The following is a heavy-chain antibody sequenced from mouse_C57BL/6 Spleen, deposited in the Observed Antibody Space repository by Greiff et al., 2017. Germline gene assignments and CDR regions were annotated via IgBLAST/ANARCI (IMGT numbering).Heavy chain of an antibody. CDR1: GYAFSSSW. D-gene: IGHD3-2*02. V-gene: IGHV1-82*01. CDR3: ARSTAQAGAY. J-gene: IGHJ3*01. CDR2: IYPGDGDT. Sequence: VKLVESGPELVKPGASVKISCKASGYAFSSSWMNWVKQRPGKGLEWIGRIYPGDGDTNYNGKLKGKATLTADKSSSTAYRQLSSLPSEDSAVYFGARSTAQAGAYWGQGTLVTVSA.